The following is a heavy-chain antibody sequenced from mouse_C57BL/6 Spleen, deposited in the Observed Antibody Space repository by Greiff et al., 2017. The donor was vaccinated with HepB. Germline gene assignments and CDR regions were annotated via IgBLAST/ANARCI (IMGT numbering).Heavy chain of an antibody. Sequence: QVQLQQPGAELVKPGASVKMSCKASGYTFTSYWITWVKQRPGQGLEWIGDIYPGSGRTTYNEKFKSKATLTVDTYSRTASMQLSSLTSEDSAVYYWARLRDYDDSYWYFDVWGTGTTVTVSS. J-gene: IGHJ1*03. V-gene: IGHV1-55*01. CDR2: IYPGSGRT. D-gene: IGHD2-4*01. CDR1: GYTFTSYW. CDR3: ARLRDYDDSYWYFDV.